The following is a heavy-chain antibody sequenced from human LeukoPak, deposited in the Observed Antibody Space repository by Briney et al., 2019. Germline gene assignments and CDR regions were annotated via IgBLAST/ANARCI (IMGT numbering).Heavy chain of an antibody. Sequence: SETLSLTCTVSGGSISSYYWSWIRQPPGKGLERIGYIYYSGSTNYNPSLKSRVTISVDTSKNQFSLKLSSVTAADTAVYYCARVVADYVWGSYRRNWFDPWGQGTLVTVSS. CDR2: IYYSGST. CDR3: ARVVADYVWGSYRRNWFDP. V-gene: IGHV4-59*01. CDR1: GGSISSYY. D-gene: IGHD3-16*02. J-gene: IGHJ5*02.